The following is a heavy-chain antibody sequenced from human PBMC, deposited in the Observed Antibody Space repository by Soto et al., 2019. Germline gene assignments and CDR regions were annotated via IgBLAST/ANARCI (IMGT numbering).Heavy chain of an antibody. CDR3: ASCRGYCGGEPDYYFDY. CDR1: GGTFSSYA. J-gene: IGHJ4*02. Sequence: ASVKVSCKASGGTFSSYAISWVRQAPGQGLEWMGGIIPIFGTANYAQKFQGRVTITADESTSTAYMELSSLRSEDTAVYYCASCRGYCGGEPDYYFDYWGQGTLVTVSS. V-gene: IGHV1-69*13. CDR2: IIPIFGTA. D-gene: IGHD2-21*01.